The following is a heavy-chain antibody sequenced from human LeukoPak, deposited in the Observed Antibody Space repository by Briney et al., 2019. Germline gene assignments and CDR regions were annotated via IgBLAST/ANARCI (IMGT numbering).Heavy chain of an antibody. J-gene: IGHJ1*01. CDR3: ATSPEYLD. CDR1: GLTFASSE. V-gene: IGHV3-23*01. CDR2: ISGSGGTI. D-gene: IGHD2-2*02. Sequence: GGSLRLSCAVSGLTFASSEMGWVRQAPGKGLEWVSAISGSGGTISYADSVKGRFTVSRDNSKSTLYLQMNSLRVEDTAIYYCATSPEYLDWGQGTLVTVSS.